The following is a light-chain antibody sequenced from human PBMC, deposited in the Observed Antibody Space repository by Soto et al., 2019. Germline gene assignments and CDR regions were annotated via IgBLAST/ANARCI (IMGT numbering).Light chain of an antibody. J-gene: IGKJ1*01. Sequence: IQITPSPSSLSASVGDRFTITCLASQSIISYLNWYQQKPGKAPKLLIYAASSLQSGVPSRFSGSGSGTDFTLTISSLQPEDFATYYCQQSYSTPRTFGQGTKVDIK. V-gene: IGKV1-39*01. CDR1: QSIISY. CDR2: AAS. CDR3: QQSYSTPRT.